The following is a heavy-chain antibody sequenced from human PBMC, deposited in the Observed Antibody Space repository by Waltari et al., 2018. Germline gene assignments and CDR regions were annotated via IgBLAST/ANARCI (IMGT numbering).Heavy chain of an antibody. V-gene: IGHV3-30*18. CDR1: GFTFSRYG. Sequence: QVQLVESGGGVVQPGRSLRLSCAASGFTFSRYGVHWVRQAPGKGRGWVAIVTYDGGKKYYADSVKGRFSVARDNSKNTVSLQMNSLRVEDTAVYYCAKERRDGYYFYYMDVWGKGTTVTVSS. CDR2: VTYDGGKK. CDR3: AKERRDGYYFYYMDV. J-gene: IGHJ6*03.